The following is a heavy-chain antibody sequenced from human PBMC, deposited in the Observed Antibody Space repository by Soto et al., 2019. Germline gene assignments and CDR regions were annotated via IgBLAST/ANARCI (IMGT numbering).Heavy chain of an antibody. V-gene: IGHV4-59*01. CDR1: GGSISTYY. D-gene: IGHD5-12*01. CDR2: IYYSGST. Sequence: QVQLQESGPGLVKPSETLSLTCTVSGGSISTYYWSWIRQSPGKGLEWIGYIYYSGSTNYNPSLNSRVTISLDTSKNQFSLNLSSVTAADTAVDYCARGWDGYGWFDPWGQGTLVTVSS. CDR3: ARGWDGYGWFDP. J-gene: IGHJ5*02.